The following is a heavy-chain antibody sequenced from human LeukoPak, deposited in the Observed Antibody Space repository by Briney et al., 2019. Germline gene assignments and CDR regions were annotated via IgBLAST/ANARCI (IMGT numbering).Heavy chain of an antibody. Sequence: SVTLSLTCAVYGGSFSGYYWSWIRQPPGKGLEWIGEINHSGSTNYNPSLKSRVTISVDTSKNQFSLNLSSVTAADTAVYYCARGRIVGATLLGWGQGTLVTVSS. CDR3: ARGRIVGATLLG. V-gene: IGHV4-34*01. CDR1: GGSFSGYY. CDR2: INHSGST. D-gene: IGHD1-26*01. J-gene: IGHJ4*02.